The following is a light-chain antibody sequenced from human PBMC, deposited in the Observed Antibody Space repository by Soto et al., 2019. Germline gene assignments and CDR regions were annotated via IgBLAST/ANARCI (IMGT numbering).Light chain of an antibody. CDR2: GNT. V-gene: IGLV1-40*01. CDR1: SSNIGAGYD. Sequence: QSVLTQPPSVSGAPGQRVTISCTGNSSNIGAGYDVHWYQQLPGTAPKLLIYGNTNRPSGVPDRFSGSKSGTSASLAINGLQAEDEADYYCQSYDSSLSGSGVFGGGTKLTVL. CDR3: QSYDSSLSGSGV. J-gene: IGLJ3*02.